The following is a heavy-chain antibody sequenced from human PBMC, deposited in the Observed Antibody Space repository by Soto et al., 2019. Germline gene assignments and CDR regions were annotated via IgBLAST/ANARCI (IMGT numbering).Heavy chain of an antibody. V-gene: IGHV3-23*01. CDR3: ARGRYLDSSDYWVANLPFDH. CDR1: GFTFNSYV. J-gene: IGHJ4*02. CDR2: ISRSGRGSA. D-gene: IGHD3-22*01. Sequence: GGSLRLSCAASGFTFNSYVMTWVRQAPGEGLEWVSSISRSGRGSAYYADSVKGRITISGDTSDNTLFLQMNNLRDEDTALYYCARGRYLDSSDYWVANLPFDHCGLGPLVTVYS.